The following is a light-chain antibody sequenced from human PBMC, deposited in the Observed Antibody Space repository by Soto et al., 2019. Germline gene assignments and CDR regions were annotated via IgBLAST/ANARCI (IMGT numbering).Light chain of an antibody. V-gene: IGLV2-14*01. J-gene: IGLJ2*01. CDR2: DVD. CDR3: SSYTSTSTVV. CDR1: SSDVGGYNY. Sequence: QSALTQPASVSGSPGQSITISCTGTSSDVGGYNYVSWYQQHPGKAPKLMIYDVDNRPSGVSNRFSGSRSGNTAALTISGLQAEDEGDYYCSSYTSTSTVVFCGGTKLTVL.